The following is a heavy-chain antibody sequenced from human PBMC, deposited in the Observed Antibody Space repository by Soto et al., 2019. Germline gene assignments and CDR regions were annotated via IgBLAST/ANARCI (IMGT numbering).Heavy chain of an antibody. D-gene: IGHD2-2*01. V-gene: IGHV4-31*03. CDR2: IYYSGST. J-gene: IGHJ3*01. CDR1: GGSISSGGYY. Sequence: QVQLQESGPGLVKPSQTLSLTCTVSGGSISSGGYYWSWIRQHPGKGLEWIGYIYYSGSTYYYPSLHSRVTITRDTCKKQLSRERSSGTDADTAVNYLARVPYIVEVPEAHDAFERWCQGTTVIVSS. CDR3: ARVPYIVEVPEAHDAFER.